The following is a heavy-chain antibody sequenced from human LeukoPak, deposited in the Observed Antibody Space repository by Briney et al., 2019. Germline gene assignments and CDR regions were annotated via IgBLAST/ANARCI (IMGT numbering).Heavy chain of an antibody. J-gene: IGHJ4*02. V-gene: IGHV1-18*01. CDR1: GYTFTSYG. Sequence: ASVKASCKASGYTFTSYGISWVRQAPGQGLEWMGWISAYNGNTNYAQKLQGRVTMTTDTSTSTAYMELRSLRSDDTAVYYCARGLIYDSSGYYPDYWGQGTLVTVSS. CDR3: ARGLIYDSSGYYPDY. CDR2: ISAYNGNT. D-gene: IGHD3-22*01.